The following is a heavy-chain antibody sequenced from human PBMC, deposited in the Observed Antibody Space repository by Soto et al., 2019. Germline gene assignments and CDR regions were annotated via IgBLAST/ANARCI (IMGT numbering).Heavy chain of an antibody. J-gene: IGHJ6*03. CDR1: GDTFTGYY. D-gene: IGHD5-12*01. V-gene: IGHV1-2*04. Sequence: QVQLVQSGAEVKKPGASVTVSCRASGDTFTGYYMHWVRQAPGQGLEWMGWINPNSGVTKYAQKFQGWVTMTRETSIRTVYMQLSRLRSDDTAVYYCARESGGATATLDYYYFYMDVWGTGTKVTVS. CDR2: INPNSGVT. CDR3: ARESGGATATLDYYYFYMDV.